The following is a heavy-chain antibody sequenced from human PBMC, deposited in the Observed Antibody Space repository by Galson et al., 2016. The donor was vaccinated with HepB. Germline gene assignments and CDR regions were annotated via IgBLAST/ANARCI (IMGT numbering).Heavy chain of an antibody. CDR2: TYYQSKWYN. V-gene: IGHV6-1*01. CDR3: ARGWLRLGFDS. D-gene: IGHD5-12*01. CDR1: GDSVSRNGAA. J-gene: IGHJ4*02. Sequence: CAISGDSVSRNGAAWNWISQSPSRGLEWLGRTYYQSKWYNDYAVSVKSRISINPDPSKNQFSLQLNPMTPEDTAVYFCARGWLRLGFDSWGQGTLVTVSS.